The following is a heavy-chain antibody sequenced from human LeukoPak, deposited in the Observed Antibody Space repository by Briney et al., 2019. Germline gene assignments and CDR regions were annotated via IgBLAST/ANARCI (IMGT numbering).Heavy chain of an antibody. V-gene: IGHV3-74*01. CDR1: GFTFSSYW. Sequence: PGGSLRLSCAASGFTFSSYWMHWVRQAPGKGLVWVSRINTDGSSTSYADSVKGRFTISRDNAKNTLYLQMNSLRAEDTAVYYCARVVEEQLDDAFDIWGQGTMVTVSS. D-gene: IGHD6-6*01. CDR3: ARVVEEQLDDAFDI. J-gene: IGHJ3*02. CDR2: INTDGSST.